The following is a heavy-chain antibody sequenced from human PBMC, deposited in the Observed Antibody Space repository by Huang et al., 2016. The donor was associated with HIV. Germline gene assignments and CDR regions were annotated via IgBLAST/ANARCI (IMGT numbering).Heavy chain of an antibody. J-gene: IGHJ4*02. V-gene: IGHV3-53*01. CDR2: IYSGGTT. D-gene: IGHD2-8*02. CDR1: GFTVSTHY. Sequence: EVQLVESGGGLIQPGGSLRLACAAAGFTVSTHYMTWVRQAPGNVREVVVLIYSGGTTYYSDSGKGRFTIARDDSENTLYLHMTSLRAGDTAVYYCAKEGDTGAALGYWGQGTLVTVS. CDR3: AKEGDTGAALGY.